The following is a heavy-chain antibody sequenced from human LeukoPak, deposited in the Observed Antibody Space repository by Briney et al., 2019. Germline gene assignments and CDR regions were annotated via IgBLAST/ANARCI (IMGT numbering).Heavy chain of an antibody. D-gene: IGHD3-22*01. J-gene: IGHJ4*02. CDR2: VRYDGSNK. V-gene: IGHV3-30*02. Sequence: GVSLRLSCAASGFTFSSYGMHWVRQAPGTGLEWVSFVRYDGSNKYYADSVKGRFTISRDNSKNTLYLQMNSLRAEDTAVYYCAKDLYDSSGPPFDYWGQGTLVTVSS. CDR1: GFTFSSYG. CDR3: AKDLYDSSGPPFDY.